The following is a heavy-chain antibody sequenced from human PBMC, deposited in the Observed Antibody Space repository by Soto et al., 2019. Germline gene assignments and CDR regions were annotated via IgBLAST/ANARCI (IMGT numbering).Heavy chain of an antibody. CDR1: GYTFTSYY. J-gene: IGHJ6*02. CDR2: INPSGGRT. V-gene: IGHV1-46*01. CDR3: ARVIYRRFLEWSTNYYGMDV. D-gene: IGHD3-3*01. Sequence: ASVKVSCKASGYTFTSYYMHWVRQAPGQGLEWMGIINPSGGRTSYAQKFQSRVTMTRDTCTSTVYKELSSLRSEDTAEYYCARVIYRRFLEWSTNYYGMDVWGQGTTATASS.